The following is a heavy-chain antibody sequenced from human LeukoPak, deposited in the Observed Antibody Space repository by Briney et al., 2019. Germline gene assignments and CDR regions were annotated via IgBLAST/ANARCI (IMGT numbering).Heavy chain of an antibody. J-gene: IGHJ4*02. D-gene: IGHD3-10*01. CDR2: INPHSGGT. CDR3: AKRFERTYYCDY. CDR1: GYTFTGYY. V-gene: IGHV1-2*02. Sequence: ASVNVSCKASGYTFTGYYMHWVRQAPGQGLEWMGWINPHSGGTNYAQKFQGRVTMNRDTSISTAYMELSSLRSDDTAMYYCAKRFERTYYCDYWGQETLVTVSS.